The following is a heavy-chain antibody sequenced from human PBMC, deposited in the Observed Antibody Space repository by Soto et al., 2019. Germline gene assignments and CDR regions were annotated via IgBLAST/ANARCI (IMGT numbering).Heavy chain of an antibody. CDR1: GFTVSSNY. Sequence: GGSLRLSCAASGFTVSSNYMSWVRQAPGKGLEWVSVIYSGGGTYYADSVKGRFTISRDNSKNTLYLQMNSLRAEDTAVYYCARAPYDILTGYPPYFDYWGQGTLVTVSS. D-gene: IGHD3-9*01. J-gene: IGHJ4*02. CDR2: IYSGGGT. CDR3: ARAPYDILTGYPPYFDY. V-gene: IGHV3-66*01.